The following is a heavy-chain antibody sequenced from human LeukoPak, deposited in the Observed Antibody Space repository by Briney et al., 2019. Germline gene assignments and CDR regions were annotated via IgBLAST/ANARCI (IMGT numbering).Heavy chain of an antibody. Sequence: PGGSLRLSCAASGFTFSSYAMTWVRQAPGRGLEWVSALSGNGGTTYYADSVKGRFTISRDNSKNTLYLQLNSLRAEDTAVYFCVRDLFDDYSLDYWGQGTLVTVSS. CDR3: VRDLFDDYSLDY. D-gene: IGHD3-16*01. V-gene: IGHV3-23*01. CDR1: GFTFSSYA. J-gene: IGHJ4*02. CDR2: LSGNGGTT.